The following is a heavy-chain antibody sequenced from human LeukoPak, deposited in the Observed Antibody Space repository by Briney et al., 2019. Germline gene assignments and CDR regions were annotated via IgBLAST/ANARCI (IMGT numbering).Heavy chain of an antibody. CDR2: INAGNGNT. V-gene: IGHV1-3*01. J-gene: IGHJ4*02. CDR1: GYTFTSYA. D-gene: IGHD1-26*01. Sequence: ASVQVSCKASGYTFTSYAMHWVRQAPGQRLEWMGWINAGNGNTKYSQKFQGRVTITRDTSASTAYMELSSLRSEDTAVYYCARGSWELLALDYWGQGTLVTVSS. CDR3: ARGSWELLALDY.